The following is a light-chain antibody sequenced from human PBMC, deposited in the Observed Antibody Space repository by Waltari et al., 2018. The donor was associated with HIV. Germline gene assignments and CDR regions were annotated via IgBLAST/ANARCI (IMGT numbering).Light chain of an antibody. J-gene: IGKJ4*01. CDR3: QQYDDSRALS. CDR2: AAS. V-gene: IGKV3-20*01. Sequence: FVLTQSPGPLPLSPGERATLPCRASQSVTSSYLAWYQQKPGQAPRLLIYAASSRATGIPDRFSGSGSGTDFTLTISRLEPEDFAVYYCQQYDDSRALSFGGGTKVEI. CDR1: QSVTSSY.